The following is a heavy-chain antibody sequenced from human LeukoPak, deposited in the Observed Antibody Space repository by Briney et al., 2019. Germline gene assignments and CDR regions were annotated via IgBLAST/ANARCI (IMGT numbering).Heavy chain of an antibody. J-gene: IGHJ4*02. V-gene: IGHV3-23*01. CDR1: GFTFSSYA. D-gene: IGHD6-19*01. Sequence: GGSLRLSCAASGFTFSSYAMSWVRQAPGKGLEWVPAISGSGGSTYYADSVKGRFTISRDNSKNTLYLQMNSLRAEDTAVYYWAKSPRRDSSGWYQPDYWGQGTLVTVSS. CDR2: ISGSGGST. CDR3: AKSPRRDSSGWYQPDY.